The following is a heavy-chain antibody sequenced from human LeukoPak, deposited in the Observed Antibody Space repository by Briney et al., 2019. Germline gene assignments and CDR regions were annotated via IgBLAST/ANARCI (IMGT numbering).Heavy chain of an antibody. V-gene: IGHV3-23*01. CDR2: ISVGGGST. CDR1: GFTFSSYA. CDR3: AKERSRGGDCLDY. J-gene: IGHJ4*02. Sequence: GGSLRLSCAASGFTFSSYAMRWVRQAPGKGLEWVSGISVGGGSTYYADSVKGRFTNSRDNSKNTLYLQMNSLRAEDTAVYYCAKERSRGGDCLDYWGQGTLVTVSS. D-gene: IGHD2-21*02.